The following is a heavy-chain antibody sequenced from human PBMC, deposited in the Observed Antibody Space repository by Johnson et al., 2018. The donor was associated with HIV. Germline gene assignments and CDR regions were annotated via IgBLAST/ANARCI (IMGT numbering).Heavy chain of an antibody. Sequence: QVQLVESGGGVVQPGRSLRLSCAASGYTLSRYVLYWGRQAPGKGLEWVAVIPYDGSYKYFADSVKGRLTISRDNSKNTLYLQMNNLRAEDTAVYYCAKPPVGGSDLDAFDIGGQGTMVTVSS. V-gene: IGHV3-30*04. CDR2: IPYDGSYK. D-gene: IGHD1-26*01. CDR3: AKPPVGGSDLDAFDI. J-gene: IGHJ3*02. CDR1: GYTLSRYV.